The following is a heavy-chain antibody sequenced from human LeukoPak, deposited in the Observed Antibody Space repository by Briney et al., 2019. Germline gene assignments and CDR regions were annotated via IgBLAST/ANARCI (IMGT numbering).Heavy chain of an antibody. CDR2: ISSSGSTI. J-gene: IGHJ4*02. V-gene: IGHV3-11*01. CDR3: ARTVVVVAADDDY. CDR1: GFTFSDYY. D-gene: IGHD2-15*01. Sequence: GGSLRLSCAASGFTFSDYYMSWIRQAPGKGLEWVSYISSSGSTIYYADSMKGRFTISRDNAKNSLYLQMNSLRAEDTAVYYCARTVVVVAADDDYWGQGTLVTVSS.